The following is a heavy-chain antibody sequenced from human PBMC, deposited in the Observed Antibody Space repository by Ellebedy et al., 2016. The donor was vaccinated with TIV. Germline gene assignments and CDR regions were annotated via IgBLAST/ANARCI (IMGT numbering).Heavy chain of an antibody. CDR3: ARGNLLGSWYVNHFDN. Sequence: AASVKVSCKASGYTLSGYYMHWVRQAPGQGLEWMGSINPKSGAATYAERFQGRITMTSDTSMNTAYMGLSSLRSDDTAVYFCARGNLLGSWYVNHFDNWGQGSLLTVSS. CDR1: GYTLSGYY. CDR2: INPKSGAA. D-gene: IGHD6-13*01. V-gene: IGHV1-2*02. J-gene: IGHJ4*02.